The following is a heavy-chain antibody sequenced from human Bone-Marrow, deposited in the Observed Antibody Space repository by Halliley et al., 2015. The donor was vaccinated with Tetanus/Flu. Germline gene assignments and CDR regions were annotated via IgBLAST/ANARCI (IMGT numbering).Heavy chain of an antibody. V-gene: IGHV3-23*01. J-gene: IGHJ4*02. CDR3: AKDPTISPRGDLDY. D-gene: IGHD3-10*01. CDR2: ISGSGGST. CDR1: GFTFSSYA. Sequence: SLRLSCAASGFTFSSYAMSWARQAPGKGLEWVSAISGSGGSTYYADSVKGRFTISRDNSKNTLYLQMNSLRAEDTAVYYCAKDPTISPRGDLDYWGQGTLVTVSS.